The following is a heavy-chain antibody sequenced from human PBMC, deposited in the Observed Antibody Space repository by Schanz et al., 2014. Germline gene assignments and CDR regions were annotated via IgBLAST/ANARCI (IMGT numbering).Heavy chain of an antibody. CDR3: ASGEARVASSGVVIVPMNV. J-gene: IGHJ6*03. Sequence: QVQLVQSGAEVKKPGASVKVSCQASGYTFAGHAVHWVRQAPGQGPEWVGWIHTGSGNTKYSQKFEGRVTITRDTSASIAYMELSSLRSEDTAVFFCASGEARVASSGVVIVPMNVWGKGTTVIVSS. CDR1: GYTFAGHA. V-gene: IGHV1-3*04. CDR2: IHTGSGNT. D-gene: IGHD3-3*01.